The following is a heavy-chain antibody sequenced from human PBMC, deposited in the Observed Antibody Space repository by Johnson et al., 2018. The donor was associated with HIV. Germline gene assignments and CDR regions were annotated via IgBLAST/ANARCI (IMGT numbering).Heavy chain of an antibody. V-gene: IGHV3-9*01. J-gene: IGHJ3*02. D-gene: IGHD3-10*01. CDR2: LSWNSGTV. Sequence: VQLVESGGGFIQAGRSLRLSCAASGFTFDDYAMHWVRQAPGKGLEWVSGLSWNSGTVAYADSVKGRFTISRDNARKSLYLQMNSLRTEDTAFYYWVKDMAPAMVSGNDAFDIWGQGTMVTVSS. CDR1: GFTFDDYA. CDR3: VKDMAPAMVSGNDAFDI.